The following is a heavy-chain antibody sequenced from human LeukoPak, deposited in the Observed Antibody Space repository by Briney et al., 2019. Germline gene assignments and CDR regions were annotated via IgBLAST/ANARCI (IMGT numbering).Heavy chain of an antibody. D-gene: IGHD1-1*01. CDR2: IYYSGST. CDR3: ARVWATTGYPFDN. Sequence: SETLSLTCTVSGGSISSFYCSWIRQPPGKGLEWIGYIYYSGSTNYNPSLKRRVTISVDTSKNQFSLKLSSVTAADTAVYYCARVWATTGYPFDNWGQGTLVTVSS. V-gene: IGHV4-59*01. CDR1: GGSISSFY. J-gene: IGHJ4*02.